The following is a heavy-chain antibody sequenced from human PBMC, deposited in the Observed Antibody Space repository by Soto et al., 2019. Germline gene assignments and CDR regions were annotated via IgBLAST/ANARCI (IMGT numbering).Heavy chain of an antibody. V-gene: IGHV1-18*01. CDR1: GYTFTSYG. D-gene: IGHD2-2*01. Sequence: ASVKDSCKASGYTFTSYGISWVRQAPGQGLEWMGWISAYNGNTNYAQRLQGRVTMTTDTSTSTAYMELRSLRSDDTAVYYCARGPNIVVVPAATDYWGQGTLVTVSS. CDR3: ARGPNIVVVPAATDY. CDR2: ISAYNGNT. J-gene: IGHJ4*02.